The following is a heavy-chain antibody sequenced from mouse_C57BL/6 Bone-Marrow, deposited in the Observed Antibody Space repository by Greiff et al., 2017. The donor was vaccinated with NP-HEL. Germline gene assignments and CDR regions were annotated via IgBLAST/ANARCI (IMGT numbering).Heavy chain of an antibody. J-gene: IGHJ2*01. CDR2: IDPETGGT. Sequence: VQGVESGAELVRPGASVTLSCKASGYTFTDYEMHWVKQTPVHGLEWIGAIDPETGGTAYNQKFKGKAILTADKSSSTAYMELRSLTSEDSAVYYCTRSSLITTVVPYYFDYWGQGTTLTVSS. CDR1: GYTFTDYE. D-gene: IGHD1-1*01. V-gene: IGHV1-15*01. CDR3: TRSSLITTVVPYYFDY.